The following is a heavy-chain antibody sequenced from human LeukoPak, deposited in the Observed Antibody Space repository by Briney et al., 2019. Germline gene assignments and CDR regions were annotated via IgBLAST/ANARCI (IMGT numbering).Heavy chain of an antibody. CDR2: INHSGST. D-gene: IGHD2-21*02. CDR1: GGSFSGYY. J-gene: IGHJ4*02. CDR3: ARGRGRHIVEVTAIDY. Sequence: PSETLSLTCAVYGGSFSGYYWSWIRQPPGKGLEWIGEINHSGSTNYNPSLKSRVTISVDTSKNQFSLKLSSVTAADTAVYYCARGRGRHIVEVTAIDYWGQGTLVTVSS. V-gene: IGHV4-34*01.